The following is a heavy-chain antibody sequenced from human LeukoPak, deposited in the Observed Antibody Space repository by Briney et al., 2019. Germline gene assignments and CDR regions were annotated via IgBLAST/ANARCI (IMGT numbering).Heavy chain of an antibody. CDR3: ARGRLWWSGRLDYYYYMDV. J-gene: IGHJ6*03. V-gene: IGHV1-8*01. CDR2: MNPNSGNT. Sequence: ASVKVSCKASGYTFTSYDISWVRQATGQGLEWMGWMNPNSGNTGYAQKFQGRVTMTRNTSISTAYMELSSLRSEDTAVYYCARGRLWWSGRLDYYYYMDVWGKGTTVTVSS. CDR1: GYTFTSYD. D-gene: IGHD2-21*01.